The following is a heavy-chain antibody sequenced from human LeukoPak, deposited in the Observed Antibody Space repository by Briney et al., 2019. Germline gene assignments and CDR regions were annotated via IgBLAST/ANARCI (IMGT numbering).Heavy chain of an antibody. CDR3: ARRRDGTSHFDD. V-gene: IGHV4-59*08. J-gene: IGHJ4*02. CDR2: VYYSGST. Sequence: SETLSLTCTVSGGSIRSYFWSWIRQPPGKGLEWIGYVYYSGSTNYNPSLKSRVTISVDTSKKQFSLKLSSVTAADTAVYYCARRRDGTSHFDDWGQGTLVTV. CDR1: GGSIRSYF.